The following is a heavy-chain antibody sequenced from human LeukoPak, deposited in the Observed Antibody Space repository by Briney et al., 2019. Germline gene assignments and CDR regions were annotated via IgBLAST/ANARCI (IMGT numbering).Heavy chain of an antibody. J-gene: IGHJ4*02. CDR2: ISGGDRGT. CDR1: GFIFSSYA. CDR3: PLWFGDLSHINYFDY. Sequence: PGGSLRLSCAASGFIFSSYAMSWVRQAPGKGLEWVSTISGGDRGTYYSDSVKGRFTISRDNSKNTLYLQMNSLRPEDTAVYYCPLWFGDLSHINYFDYWGQGTLVTVSS. D-gene: IGHD3-10*01. V-gene: IGHV3-23*01.